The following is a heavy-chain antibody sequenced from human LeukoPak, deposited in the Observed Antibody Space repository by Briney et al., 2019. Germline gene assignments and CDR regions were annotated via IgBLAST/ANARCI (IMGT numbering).Heavy chain of an antibody. CDR3: MRPGSNWNMGPFDF. D-gene: IGHD1/OR15-1a*01. CDR2: VSYSGDT. Sequence: PSETLSLTCTVSGGSINSNYWSWIRQPPGKRLEWIGYVSYSGDTNYHPSLQSRVSISVDRSKNQFSLNLRSVTAADTAVYYCMRPGSNWNMGPFDFWGRGILVTVSS. V-gene: IGHV4-59*08. CDR1: GGSINSNY. J-gene: IGHJ4*02.